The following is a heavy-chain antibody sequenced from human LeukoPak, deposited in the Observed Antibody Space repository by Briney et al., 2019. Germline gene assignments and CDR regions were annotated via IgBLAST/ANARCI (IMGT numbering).Heavy chain of an antibody. Sequence: ASVKVSCKTSGYTFNVNYIHWVRQAPGQGLEWMGWINPHSGGTKYAEKFQGGVSMTRDTSITTAYMELSSLTSDDTAVYYCARQIVVVPAAIFWFDPWGQGTLVTVSS. CDR3: ARQIVVVPAAIFWFDP. CDR2: INPHSGGT. J-gene: IGHJ5*02. V-gene: IGHV1-2*02. CDR1: GYTFNVNY. D-gene: IGHD2-2*01.